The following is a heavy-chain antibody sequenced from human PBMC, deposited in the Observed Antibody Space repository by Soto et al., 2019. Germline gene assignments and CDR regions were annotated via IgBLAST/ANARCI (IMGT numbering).Heavy chain of an antibody. CDR1: GGSVNGYY. V-gene: IGHV4-34*01. CDR3: ATRITVFGLLIPPFDP. Sequence: KPSETLSLTCAVYGGSVNGYYWNWIRQPPGKGLEWIGEINHTGGTHYNQSLKSRVTMSVDTSKNQFSLRLSSVTAADTAIYYCATRITVFGLLIPPFDPWGQGTQVTVSS. D-gene: IGHD3-3*01. J-gene: IGHJ5*02. CDR2: INHTGGT.